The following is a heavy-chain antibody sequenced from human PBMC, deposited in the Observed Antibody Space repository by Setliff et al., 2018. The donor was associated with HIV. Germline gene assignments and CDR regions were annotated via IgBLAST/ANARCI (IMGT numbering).Heavy chain of an antibody. D-gene: IGHD2-2*01. CDR3: ARGDCSSTSCPYLDY. CDR2: ISSSSSYT. J-gene: IGHJ4*02. Sequence: KTGGSLRLSCAASGFTFSDYYMSWIRQAPGKGLEWVSYISSSSSYTNYADSVKGRFTISRDNAKNSLYLQMNSLRAEDTAVYYCARGDCSSTSCPYLDYWGQGTLVTVSS. V-gene: IGHV3-11*05. CDR1: GFTFSDYY.